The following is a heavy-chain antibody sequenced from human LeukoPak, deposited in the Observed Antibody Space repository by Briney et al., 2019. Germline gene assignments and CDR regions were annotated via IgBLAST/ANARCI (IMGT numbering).Heavy chain of an antibody. Sequence: PSETLSLTCTVSGGSISSGDYFWRWIRQPPGKGLEWIGYIYYSGSTYYNPSLKSRVTISLDTSKNQFSLKLTSVTAADTAVYFCARGLGYFDLWGRGTLVTVSS. CDR3: ARGLGYFDL. V-gene: IGHV4-30-4*01. CDR2: IYYSGST. CDR1: GGSISSGDYF. J-gene: IGHJ2*01.